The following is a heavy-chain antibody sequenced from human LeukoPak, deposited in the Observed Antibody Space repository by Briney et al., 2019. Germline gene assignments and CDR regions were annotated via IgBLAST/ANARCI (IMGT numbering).Heavy chain of an antibody. CDR2: ISYDGSNK. CDR1: GFTFSSYG. J-gene: IGHJ3*02. Sequence: GRSLRLSCAASGFTFSSYGMHWVRQAPGKGLGWVAVISYDGSNKYYADSVKGRFTISRDNSKNTLYLQMNSLRAEDTAVYYCAKDRGWTYYNDAFHIWGQGTMVTVSS. V-gene: IGHV3-30*18. D-gene: IGHD1-26*01. CDR3: AKDRGWTYYNDAFHI.